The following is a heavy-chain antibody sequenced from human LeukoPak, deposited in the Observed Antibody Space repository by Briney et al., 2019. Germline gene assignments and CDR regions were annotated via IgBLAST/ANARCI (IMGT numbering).Heavy chain of an antibody. J-gene: IGHJ3*01. CDR2: INTDGSRT. V-gene: IGHV3-74*01. CDR1: GFTSSSYW. CDR3: ARGGRGGAFDV. D-gene: IGHD3-10*01. Sequence: GGSLRLSCAASGFTSSSYWMHWVRQAPGKGLVWVARINTDGSRTNYADSVKGRFTISRDKAKNTLDLQMNSLRVEDTAVYYCARGGRGGAFDVWGQGTMVTVSS.